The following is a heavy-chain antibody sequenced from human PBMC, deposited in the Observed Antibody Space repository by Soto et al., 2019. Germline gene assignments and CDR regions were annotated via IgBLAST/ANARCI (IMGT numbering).Heavy chain of an antibody. Sequence: GGSVKVSCKPSGYTFTRYTMNWVRQAPGQRLEWMGWINPDNGNTKSSQKFQDRVIITRDTSASTAYMDLSSLRSEDTAVYYCARGIATGQLDPWGQGTLVTVSS. CDR3: ARGIATGQLDP. V-gene: IGHV1-3*01. J-gene: IGHJ5*02. CDR1: GYTFTRYT. CDR2: INPDNGNT. D-gene: IGHD2-15*01.